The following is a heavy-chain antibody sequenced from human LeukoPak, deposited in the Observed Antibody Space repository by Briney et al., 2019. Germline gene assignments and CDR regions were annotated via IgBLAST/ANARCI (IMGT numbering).Heavy chain of an antibody. CDR1: GFTFSSYW. CDR3: ARVTEYSTAGMRY. J-gene: IGHJ4*02. Sequence: GGSLRLSCTASGFTFSSYWMHWVRQAPGKGLVWVSRISSDGSTTTYADSVKGRFTISRDNAKNTMYLQMNSLRAEDTALYYCARVTEYSTAGMRYWGQGTLVTVSS. CDR2: ISSDGSTT. V-gene: IGHV3-74*01. D-gene: IGHD6-13*01.